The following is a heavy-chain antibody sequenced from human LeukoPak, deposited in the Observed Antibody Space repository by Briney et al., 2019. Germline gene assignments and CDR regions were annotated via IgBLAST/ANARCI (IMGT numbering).Heavy chain of an antibody. CDR1: GFTFSSYA. Sequence: GGSLRLSCAASGFTFSSYAMSWVRQAPGKGLEWVSAISGSGGSTYYADSVKGRFTISRDNSKNTLYLQMNSLRAEDTTVYYCAKEAYYYDSSGYELDYWGQGTLVTVSS. J-gene: IGHJ4*02. CDR3: AKEAYYYDSSGYELDY. CDR2: ISGSGGST. D-gene: IGHD3-22*01. V-gene: IGHV3-23*01.